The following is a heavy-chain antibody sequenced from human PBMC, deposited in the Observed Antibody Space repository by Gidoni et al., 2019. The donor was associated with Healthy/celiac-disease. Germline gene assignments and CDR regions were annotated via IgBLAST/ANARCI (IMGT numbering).Heavy chain of an antibody. J-gene: IGHJ5*02. Sequence: EVQLVESGGGLVKPGGSLRLSCAASGFPFSSYSMHWVRQAPGKGLEWVSSISSSSSYIYYADSVKGRFTISRDNAKNSLYLQMNSLRAEDTAVYYCARQRNGVKYGDYKSVWFDPWGQGTLVTVSA. V-gene: IGHV3-21*01. CDR1: GFPFSSYS. D-gene: IGHD4-17*01. CDR2: ISSSSSYI. CDR3: ARQRNGVKYGDYKSVWFDP.